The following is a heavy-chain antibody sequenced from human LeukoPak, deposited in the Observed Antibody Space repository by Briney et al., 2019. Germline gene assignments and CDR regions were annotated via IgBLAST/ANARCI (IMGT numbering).Heavy chain of an antibody. Sequence: GGSLRLSCVASGFTFDDNNMHWVRHAPGKGLEWVSLINRDGGGTHYADSVKGRFTISRDNSKNSLYLQMNSLRPEDTALYYCSSVFVSPPVLFYYWGQGTLVTVSS. V-gene: IGHV3-43*01. CDR3: SSVFVSPPVLFYY. CDR1: GFTFDDNN. CDR2: INRDGGGT. D-gene: IGHD5/OR15-5a*01. J-gene: IGHJ4*02.